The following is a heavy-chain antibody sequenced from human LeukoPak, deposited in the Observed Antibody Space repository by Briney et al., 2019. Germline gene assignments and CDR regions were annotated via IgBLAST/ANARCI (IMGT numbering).Heavy chain of an antibody. J-gene: IGHJ4*02. D-gene: IGHD3-3*01. CDR2: ISRSSSAI. CDR1: GFTFSYYS. V-gene: IGHV3-48*02. Sequence: RPGGSLRLSCAASGFTFSYYSMNWVRQAPGKGLVWVSYISRSSSAIYYADSVKGRFTISRDNAKNSLFLQMNSLRDEDTAVYYCARDPYSYDTSGPKPFDYWGQGTLVTVSS. CDR3: ARDPYSYDTSGPKPFDY.